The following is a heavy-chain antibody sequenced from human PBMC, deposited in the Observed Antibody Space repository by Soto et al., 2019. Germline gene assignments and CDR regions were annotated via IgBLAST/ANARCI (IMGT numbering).Heavy chain of an antibody. Sequence: SETLSLTCTVSGGSISSYYWSWIRQPPGKGLEWIGYIYYSGSTNYNPSLKSRVTISVDTSKNRFSLKLSSVTAADTAVYYCASRPSGSGFDPWGQGTLVTVSS. CDR3: ASRPSGSGFDP. J-gene: IGHJ5*02. CDR1: GGSISSYY. V-gene: IGHV4-59*12. D-gene: IGHD1-26*01. CDR2: IYYSGST.